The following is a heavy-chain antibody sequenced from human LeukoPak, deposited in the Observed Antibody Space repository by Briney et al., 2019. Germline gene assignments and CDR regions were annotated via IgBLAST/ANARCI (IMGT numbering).Heavy chain of an antibody. V-gene: IGHV3-30*04. D-gene: IGHD3-10*01. J-gene: IGHJ4*02. CDR1: GFPFSSYA. CDR2: ISHDGSNK. CDR3: ARGSHQDYFGSMTYLFDY. Sequence: GGSLRLSCAASGFPFSSYAIHWARQAPGKGLEWVTFISHDGSNKYYADSVKGRFTISRDNSKKTLYLQVNSLRVEDTAVYYCARGSHQDYFGSMTYLFDYWGQGTLVTVSS.